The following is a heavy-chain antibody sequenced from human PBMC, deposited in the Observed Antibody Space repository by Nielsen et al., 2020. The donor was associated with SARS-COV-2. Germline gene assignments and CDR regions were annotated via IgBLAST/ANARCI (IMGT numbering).Heavy chain of an antibody. Sequence: GGSLRLSCAASGFPFSSYEMNWVRQAPGKALEWLSYIGGNGRNIFYADSVKGRFTISRDNAKNSLYLQMNSLRAEDTAVYYCARDIVVVPAVNPDYYYYGMDVWGQGTTVTVSS. CDR3: ARDIVVVPAVNPDYYYYGMDV. J-gene: IGHJ6*02. V-gene: IGHV3-48*03. CDR1: GFPFSSYE. CDR2: IGGNGRNI. D-gene: IGHD2-2*01.